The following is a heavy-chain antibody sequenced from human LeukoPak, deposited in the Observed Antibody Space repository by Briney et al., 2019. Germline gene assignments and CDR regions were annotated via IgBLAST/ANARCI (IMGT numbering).Heavy chain of an antibody. J-gene: IGHJ4*02. CDR1: GGSISSGGYY. CDR3: ASLRGAYGSGSYYNGGDFDY. D-gene: IGHD3-10*01. Sequence: PSETLSLTCTVSGGSISSGGYYWSWIRQHPGKGVEWIGYIYYSGSTYYNPSLKSRVTISVDTSKNQFSLKLSSVTAADTAVYYCASLRGAYGSGSYYNGGDFDYWGQGTLVTVSS. CDR2: IYYSGST. V-gene: IGHV4-31*03.